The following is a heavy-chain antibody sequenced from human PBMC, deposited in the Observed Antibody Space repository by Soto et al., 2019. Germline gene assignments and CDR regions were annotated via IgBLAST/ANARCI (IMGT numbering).Heavy chain of an antibody. J-gene: IGHJ3*02. CDR3: ARASTRYSSGWTDAFDI. D-gene: IGHD6-19*01. V-gene: IGHV3-23*01. CDR2: ISGSGGST. Sequence: GGSLRLSCAASGFTFSSYAMSWVRQAPGKGLEWVSAISGSGGSTYYADSVKGRFTISRDNSKNTLYLQMNSLRAEDTAVYYCARASTRYSSGWTDAFDIWGQGTTVTVSS. CDR1: GFTFSSYA.